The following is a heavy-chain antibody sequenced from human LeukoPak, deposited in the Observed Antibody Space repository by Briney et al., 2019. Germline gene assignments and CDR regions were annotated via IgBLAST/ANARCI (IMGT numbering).Heavy chain of an antibody. J-gene: IGHJ4*02. CDR2: INHSGST. V-gene: IGHV4-34*01. CDR1: GGSFSGYY. Sequence: ASETLTLTCAVYGGSFSGYYWSWIRQPPGKGLEWIGEINHSGSTNYNPSLKSRVTISVDTSKNQFSLKLSSVTAADTAVYYCAYGSVTSGTFDYWGQGTLVTVSS. D-gene: IGHD1-7*01. CDR3: AYGSVTSGTFDY.